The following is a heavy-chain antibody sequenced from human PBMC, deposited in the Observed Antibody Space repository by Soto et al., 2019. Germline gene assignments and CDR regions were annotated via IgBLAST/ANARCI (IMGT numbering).Heavy chain of an antibody. D-gene: IGHD3-16*01. V-gene: IGHV1-8*01. CDR2: MTPDSGDT. Sequence: QVQLVQSGAEVRKPGASVKVSCKASGHTLASYDINWVRQATGQGLEWMGWMTPDSGDTGYAQKFQGRVTMTWDTSITTAYMELSSLRSDDTAVYYCARDPFYGWFDSWGQGTPVTVSS. CDR1: GHTLASYD. J-gene: IGHJ5*01. CDR3: ARDPFYGWFDS.